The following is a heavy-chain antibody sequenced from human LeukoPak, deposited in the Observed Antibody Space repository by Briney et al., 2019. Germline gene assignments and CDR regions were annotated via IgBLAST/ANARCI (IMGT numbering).Heavy chain of an antibody. CDR3: ARGGIVGFDY. CDR1: GLTFSSYA. V-gene: IGHV3-30-3*01. Sequence: PGGSLRLSCAASGLTFSSYAMHWVRQAPGKGLEWVAVISYDGSNKYYADSVKGRFTISRDNSKNTLYLQMNSLRAEDTAVYYCARGGIVGFDYWGQGTLVTVSS. J-gene: IGHJ4*02. D-gene: IGHD1-26*01. CDR2: ISYDGSNK.